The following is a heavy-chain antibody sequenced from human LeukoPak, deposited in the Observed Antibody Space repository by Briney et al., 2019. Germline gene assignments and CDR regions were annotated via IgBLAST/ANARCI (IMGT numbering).Heavy chain of an antibody. V-gene: IGHV3-23*01. D-gene: IGHD6-19*01. CDR3: AKVAPLIYSSSGWFDP. J-gene: IGHJ5*02. Sequence: GGSLRLSCAASAFTFSNYAMTWVRQAPGKGLEWISAISGSAGSTYYADSVKGRFTISRDNSKNTLYLQMNSLRAEDTAVYYCAKVAPLIYSSSGWFDPWGQGTLVTVPS. CDR1: AFTFSNYA. CDR2: ISGSAGST.